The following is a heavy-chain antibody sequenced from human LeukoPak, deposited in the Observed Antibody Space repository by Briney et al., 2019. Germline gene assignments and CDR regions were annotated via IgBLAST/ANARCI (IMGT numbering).Heavy chain of an antibody. D-gene: IGHD6-13*01. V-gene: IGHV1-2*06. Sequence: GSSVKVSCKASGHTFTGYYMHWVRQAPGQGLEWMGRINPNSGGTNYAQKFQGRVTMTRDTSISTAYMELSRLRSDDTAVYYCARVVRLRSSSWYGYWGQGTLVTVSS. J-gene: IGHJ4*02. CDR2: INPNSGGT. CDR3: ARVVRLRSSSWYGY. CDR1: GHTFTGYY.